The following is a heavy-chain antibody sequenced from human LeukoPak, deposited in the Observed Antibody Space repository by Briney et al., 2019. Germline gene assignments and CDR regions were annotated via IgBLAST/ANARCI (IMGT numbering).Heavy chain of an antibody. CDR1: GFTFSSYS. D-gene: IGHD5-18*01. Sequence: KSGGSLRLSCAASGFTFSSYSMNWVRQAPGKGLEWVSSISNSSSYIYYADSVKGRFTISRDNAKNSLYLQMNSLRAEDTAVYYCANSYGLEGIDYWGQGTLVTVSS. CDR3: ANSYGLEGIDY. V-gene: IGHV3-21*01. J-gene: IGHJ4*02. CDR2: ISNSSSYI.